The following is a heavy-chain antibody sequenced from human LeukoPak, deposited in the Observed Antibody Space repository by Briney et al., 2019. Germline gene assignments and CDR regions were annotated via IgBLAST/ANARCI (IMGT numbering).Heavy chain of an antibody. V-gene: IGHV4-59*08. D-gene: IGHD3-22*01. CDR1: GGSISSYY. CDR2: IYYSGST. J-gene: IGHJ3*02. CDR3: ARHHLIVGPFDI. Sequence: PSETLSLTCTVSGGSISSYYWSWIRQPPGKGLEWIGYIYYSGSTNYNPSLKSRVTISVDTSKNQFSLKLSSVTAADTAVYYRARHHLIVGPFDIWGQGTMVTVSS.